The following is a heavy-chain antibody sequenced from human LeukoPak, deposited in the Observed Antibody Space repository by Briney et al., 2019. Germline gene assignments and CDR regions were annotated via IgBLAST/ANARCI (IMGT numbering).Heavy chain of an antibody. CDR1: GFAFSRYW. D-gene: IGHD6-19*01. CDR2: ITTSSTYT. J-gene: IGHJ4*02. CDR3: ARGKYSSGWFDY. V-gene: IGHV3-21*01. Sequence: PGGSLRLSCAASGFAFSRYWMSWVRQAPGKGLEWVSSITTSSTYTSYADSVKGRFTISRDNAKNSLYLQMNSLRAEDTAVYYCARGKYSSGWFDYWGQGTLVTVSS.